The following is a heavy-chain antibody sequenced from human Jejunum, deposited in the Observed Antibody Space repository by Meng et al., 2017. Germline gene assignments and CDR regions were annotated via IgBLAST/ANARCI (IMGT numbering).Heavy chain of an antibody. CDR3: ARDYWGSLDY. CDR1: RGSVSSPDYQ. Sequence: QVQLQEAGPGLVGPSETLSLTCTVSRGSVSSPDYQWGWIRQPPGKGLEWIGYAGANFQSGTNHNPSLKSRVTISLDTSKNQFSLKLTSVNAADTAVYYCARDYWGSLDYWGQGILVTVSS. J-gene: IGHJ4*02. D-gene: IGHD3-16*01. V-gene: IGHV4-61*08. CDR2: AGANFQSGT.